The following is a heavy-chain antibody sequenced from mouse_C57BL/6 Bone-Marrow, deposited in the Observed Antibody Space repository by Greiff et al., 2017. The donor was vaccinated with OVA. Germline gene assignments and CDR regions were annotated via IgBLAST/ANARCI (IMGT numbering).Heavy chain of an antibody. CDR3: ARDAGGRPGSSPWYAMDY. J-gene: IGHJ4*01. Sequence: EVQLVESGGGLVQSGRSLRLSCAPSGFTFSDFYMEWVRQAPGKGLEWIAASRNKANDYTTEYSASVKGRFIVSRDTSQSILYLQMNALRAEDTAIYYCARDAGGRPGSSPWYAMDYWGQGTSVTVSS. CDR1: GFTFSDFY. CDR2: SRNKANDYTT. D-gene: IGHD1-1*01. V-gene: IGHV7-1*01.